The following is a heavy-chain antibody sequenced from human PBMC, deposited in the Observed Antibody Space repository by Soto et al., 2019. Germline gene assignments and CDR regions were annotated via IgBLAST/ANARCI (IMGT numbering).Heavy chain of an antibody. V-gene: IGHV3-23*01. CDR3: AIIRDEILTDFHFDS. CDR1: GFTFSSYA. J-gene: IGHJ4*02. Sequence: GGSLRLSCAASGFTFSSYAMTWVRQAPGKGLEWVSGISGSGGSTYYADSVKGRFTISRDNSKNTQSLQMNSLRAEDTAVYYSAIIRDEILTDFHFDSWGQGPMVTVSS. CDR2: ISGSGGST. D-gene: IGHD3-9*01.